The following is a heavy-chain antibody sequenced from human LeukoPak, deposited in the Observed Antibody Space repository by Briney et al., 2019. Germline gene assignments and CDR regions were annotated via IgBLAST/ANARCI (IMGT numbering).Heavy chain of an antibody. J-gene: IGHJ4*02. CDR2: ISYDGSNK. Sequence: GGSLRLSCAGSGFTFSNYGMHWVRPAPGKGPEWVAVISYDGSNKYYADSVKGRFTISRDNSKNTLYLQMNSLRAEDTAVYYCAKDRDIVVVPAAIDFDYWGQGTLVTVSS. V-gene: IGHV3-30*18. CDR1: GFTFSNYG. D-gene: IGHD2-2*01. CDR3: AKDRDIVVVPAAIDFDY.